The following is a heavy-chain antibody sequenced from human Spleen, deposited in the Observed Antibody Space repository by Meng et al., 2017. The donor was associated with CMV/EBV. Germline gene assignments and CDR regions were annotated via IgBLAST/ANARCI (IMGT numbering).Heavy chain of an antibody. V-gene: IGHV4-34*01. D-gene: IGHD2-15*01. CDR2: INHSGST. Sequence: SLTGAVDGGSFSGSYWSWIRQPPGKGLEWIGEINHSGSTNYNPSLKSRVTISVDTSKNQFSLKLSSVTAADTAVYYCARSSPENWFDPWGQGTLVTVSS. CDR1: GGSFSGSY. J-gene: IGHJ5*02. CDR3: ARSSPENWFDP.